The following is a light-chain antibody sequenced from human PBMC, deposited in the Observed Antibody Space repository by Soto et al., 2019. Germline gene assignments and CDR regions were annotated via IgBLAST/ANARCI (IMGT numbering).Light chain of an antibody. CDR3: QQSSRETGT. CDR2: NXS. V-gene: IGKV1-39*01. J-gene: IGKJ5*01. CDR1: QSITRY. Sequence: IQVTDSPSSLSASVGDGVTITCRASQSITRYIRWYQQKPGEAPNXLXDNXSSFATGRPSSLSGSGSGTDFTLTISRREPDDFELYYCQQSSRETGTFGQGTRLEIK.